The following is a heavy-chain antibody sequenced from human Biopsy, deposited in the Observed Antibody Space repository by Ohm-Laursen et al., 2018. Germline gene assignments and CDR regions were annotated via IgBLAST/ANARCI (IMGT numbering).Heavy chain of an antibody. CDR3: TRAEAGWGSLLYFDY. J-gene: IGHJ4*02. D-gene: IGHD6-19*01. V-gene: IGHV3-74*01. Sequence: SLRLSCSASEFIFSRFWMYWVRQAPGKGLVWVSRINSDGSSTNYADAVKGRFTISRDNAKNTVFLQMNSLRAEDTAVYYCTRAEAGWGSLLYFDYWGQGTLVTVSS. CDR1: EFIFSRFW. CDR2: INSDGSST.